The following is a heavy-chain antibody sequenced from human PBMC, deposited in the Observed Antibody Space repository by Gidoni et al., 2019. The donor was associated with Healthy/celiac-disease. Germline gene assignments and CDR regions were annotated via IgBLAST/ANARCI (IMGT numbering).Heavy chain of an antibody. CDR1: GGSFSGYY. V-gene: IGHV4-34*01. J-gene: IGHJ6*02. CDR2: INHSGST. Sequence: QVQLQQWGAGLLKPSETLSLTCAVYGGSFSGYYWSWIRQPPGKGLEWIGEINHSGSTNYNPSLKSRVTISVDTSKNQFSLKLSSVTAADTAVYYCARGLKYCSGGSCSPPYYYYYGMDVWGQGTTVTVSS. CDR3: ARGLKYCSGGSCSPPYYYYYGMDV. D-gene: IGHD2-15*01.